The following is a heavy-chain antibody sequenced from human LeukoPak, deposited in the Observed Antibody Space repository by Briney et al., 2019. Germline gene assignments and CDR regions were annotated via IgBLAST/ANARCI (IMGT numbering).Heavy chain of an antibody. CDR3: ATYRYYDSRGFDY. V-gene: IGHV3-23*01. Sequence: GGSLRLSCAASGFNFSTYGMSWVRQAPGKGLEWVSLVSGSGGSTYYGDSVKGRFTISRDNSKNTLYLQMNSLRAEDTAVYYCATYRYYDSRGFDYWGQGTLVTVSS. CDR1: GFNFSTYG. CDR2: VSGSGGST. D-gene: IGHD3-22*01. J-gene: IGHJ4*02.